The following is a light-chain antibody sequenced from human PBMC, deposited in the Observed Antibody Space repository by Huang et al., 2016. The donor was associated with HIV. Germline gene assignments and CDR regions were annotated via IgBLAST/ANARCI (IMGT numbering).Light chain of an antibody. V-gene: IGKV3D-15*01. CDR2: VAS. J-gene: IGKJ1*01. Sequence: EIVMTQSPATLSVSPGERATLSCRASQGVSNNIAWYQQKPGQTPRLLLNVASTSATGIAAKFSGRGSGTDFTLTITSLQPEDSAVYYCQHYNNWPPWTFGPGTQVEI. CDR1: QGVSNN. CDR3: QHYNNWPPWT.